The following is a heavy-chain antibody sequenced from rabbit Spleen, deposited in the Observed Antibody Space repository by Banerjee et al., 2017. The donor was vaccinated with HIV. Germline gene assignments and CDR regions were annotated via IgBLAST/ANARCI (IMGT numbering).Heavy chain of an antibody. CDR3: VRDLENCVGSSALNL. CDR2: IYITSGSA. V-gene: IGHV1S43*01. CDR1: GIYFSNYYY. Sequence: QEQLEESGGGLVKPGGTLTLTCKASGIYFSNYYYMCWVRQAPGKGLELIACIYITSGSAWYACWMNGRFTISRSNSLNTVDMKITSLTAADAAAYFCVRDLENCVGSSALNLWGQGTLVTVS. J-gene: IGHJ4*01. D-gene: IGHD8-1*01.